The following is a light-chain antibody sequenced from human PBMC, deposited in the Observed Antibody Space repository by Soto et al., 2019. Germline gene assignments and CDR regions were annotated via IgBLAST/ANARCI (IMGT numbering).Light chain of an antibody. CDR2: WAF. CDR3: QQYLTSPLT. J-gene: IGKJ4*01. Sequence: IVLTQSPASLAVSLGERATINCKSSQSVLHSSNTRNYLAWYQQKPGQPPKLLIYWAFTRESGVPDRFSGSGSGTDFTLTISSLQVEDVAVYSCQQYLTSPLTFGGGTKVEIK. CDR1: QSVLHSSNTRNY. V-gene: IGKV4-1*01.